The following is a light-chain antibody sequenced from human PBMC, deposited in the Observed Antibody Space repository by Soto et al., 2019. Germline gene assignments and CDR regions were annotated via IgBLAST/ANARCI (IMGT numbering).Light chain of an antibody. CDR1: QTVSSY. J-gene: IGKJ2*01. V-gene: IGKV3-11*01. CDR3: QQRRSWPPYT. Sequence: EIVLTQSPATLSLSPGERATLSCRASQTVSSYLAWYQQKAGQAPRLLIYDASSRATGIPDRFSGSGSGTDFTLTINSLEAEDFAIYYCQQRRSWPPYTFGQGTKLEIK. CDR2: DAS.